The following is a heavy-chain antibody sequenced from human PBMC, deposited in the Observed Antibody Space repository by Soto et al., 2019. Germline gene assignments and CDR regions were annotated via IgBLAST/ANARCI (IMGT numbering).Heavy chain of an antibody. CDR3: VREASSSGLHLDH. CDR2: ISGSGSST. V-gene: IGHV3-23*01. CDR1: GFIFSNYA. D-gene: IGHD6-6*01. Sequence: LRLSCAASGFIFSNYAMSWVRQAPGKGLEWVSFISGSGSSTYYADSVKGRFTISRGNSKNTLYLQMNSLRAEDAAVYYCVREASSSGLHLDHWGRGTLVTVSS. J-gene: IGHJ4*02.